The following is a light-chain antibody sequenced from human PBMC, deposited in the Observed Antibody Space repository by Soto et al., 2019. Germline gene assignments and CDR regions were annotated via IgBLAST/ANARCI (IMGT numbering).Light chain of an antibody. CDR3: QQYNGYALT. J-gene: IGKJ4*01. CDR1: QAITNY. CDR2: AAC. Sequence: DIQLTQSPSSLSASVGDRVTITCRASQAITNYLAWLQQKPGKPPKTVIYAACSLQSGVPSRVSGSGSGTDFTLTISGLQPEDCATYYCQQYNGYALTFGGGTKVEIK. V-gene: IGKV1-16*01.